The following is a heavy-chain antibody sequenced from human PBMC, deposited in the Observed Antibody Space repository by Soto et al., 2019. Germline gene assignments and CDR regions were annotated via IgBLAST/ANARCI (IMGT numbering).Heavy chain of an antibody. Sequence: SVKVPCKASGGTFSSDAISWVRQAPGQGLEWMGGIIPVFGTANYAQKVEGRVTITADESTSTAYMELSSLGSEDTAVYYCARAGSGYPTTNFDYWGQGTLVTVSS. V-gene: IGHV1-69*01. CDR3: ARAGSGYPTTNFDY. D-gene: IGHD3-22*01. J-gene: IGHJ4*02. CDR1: GGTFSSDA. CDR2: IIPVFGTA.